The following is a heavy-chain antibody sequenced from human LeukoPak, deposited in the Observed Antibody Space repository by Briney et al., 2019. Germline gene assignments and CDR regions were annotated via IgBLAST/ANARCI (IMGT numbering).Heavy chain of an antibody. Sequence: GGSLRVSCAASGFIFSSYGMHWVRQAPGKGLEWVAVIWYDGSEQHYADSVKGRFTVSRDNSKNTLYLQMNSLRAEDTAVYYCARVPGIVATINYFDYWGQGTLVTVSS. D-gene: IGHD5-12*01. V-gene: IGHV3-33*01. J-gene: IGHJ4*02. CDR1: GFIFSSYG. CDR2: IWYDGSEQ. CDR3: ARVPGIVATINYFDY.